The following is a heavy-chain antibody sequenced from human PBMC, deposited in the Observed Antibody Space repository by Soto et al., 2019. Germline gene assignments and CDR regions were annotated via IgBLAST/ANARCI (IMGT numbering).Heavy chain of an antibody. J-gene: IGHJ4*02. V-gene: IGHV4-59*08. CDR2: VYYSGNT. CDR3: ARRDYGDLYFDY. D-gene: IGHD4-17*01. Sequence: PSETLSLTCTVSVDSFSRYYWSWIRQPPGKGLEWIGYVYYSGNTDYNPSLKSRVTISIDPSNNQFSLTLTSMTAADTAVYYCARRDYGDLYFDYWGQGTLVTVSS. CDR1: VDSFSRYY.